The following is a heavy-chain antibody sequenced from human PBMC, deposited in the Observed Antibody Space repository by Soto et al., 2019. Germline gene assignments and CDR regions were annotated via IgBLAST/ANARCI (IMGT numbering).Heavy chain of an antibody. CDR1: GGSISSGGYY. J-gene: IGHJ5*02. V-gene: IGHV4-31*03. CDR2: IYYSGST. D-gene: IGHD3-22*01. Sequence: SETLSLTCTVSGGSISSGGYYWSWIRQHPGKGLEWIGYIYYSGSTYYNPSLKSRVTISVDTSKNQFSLKLSSVTAADTAVYYCAREIVATPYYYDSSGYYGNWFDPWGQGTLVTVSS. CDR3: AREIVATPYYYDSSGYYGNWFDP.